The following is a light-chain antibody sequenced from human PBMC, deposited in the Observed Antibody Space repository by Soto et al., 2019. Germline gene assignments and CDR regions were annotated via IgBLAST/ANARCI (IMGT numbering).Light chain of an antibody. Sequence: TVLPQSXGSLAFSQLEXXXXXXXASQSVSSSYLAWYQTKPXQPPRLLIYGAYSXATGIPNRFSGSGSGKGLTLTISRLEPKDLAVYYCQKYGSSPHRKCGQGTKGDIK. J-gene: IGKJ1*01. CDR3: QKYGSSPHRK. V-gene: IGKV3-20*01. CDR1: QSVSSSY. CDR2: GAY.